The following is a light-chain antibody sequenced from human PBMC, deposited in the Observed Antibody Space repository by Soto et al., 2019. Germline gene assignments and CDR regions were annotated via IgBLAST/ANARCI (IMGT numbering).Light chain of an antibody. CDR3: QQYNNWPVT. V-gene: IGKV3-15*01. Sequence: EIVLTQSPGTLSVSPGERATLSCRASQSVSSKLAWYQQKPGQAPRLLFYGASTGATGIPARFSGSGSETEFTLSISSLQSEDFAGYYCQQYNNWPVTFGQGTKVEIK. J-gene: IGKJ1*01. CDR1: QSVSSK. CDR2: GAS.